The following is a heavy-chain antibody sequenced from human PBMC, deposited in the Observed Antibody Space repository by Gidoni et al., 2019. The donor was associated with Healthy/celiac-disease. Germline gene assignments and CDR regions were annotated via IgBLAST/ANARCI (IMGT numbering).Heavy chain of an antibody. CDR3: AKDKAAAYYYMDV. V-gene: IGHV3-9*01. CDR2: ISWNSGSI. J-gene: IGHJ6*03. Sequence: EVQLVESGGGLVQPGRSLRLSCAAAGFTFDDYAMHWVRQAPGKGLEWVSDISWNSGSIGYADSVKGRFTISRDNAKNSLYLQMNSLRAEDTALYYCAKDKAAAYYYMDVWGKGTTVTVSS. D-gene: IGHD6-13*01. CDR1: GFTFDDYA.